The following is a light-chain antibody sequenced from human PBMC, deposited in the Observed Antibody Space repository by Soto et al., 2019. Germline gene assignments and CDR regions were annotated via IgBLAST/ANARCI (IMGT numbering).Light chain of an antibody. J-gene: IGKJ5*01. CDR3: QQRKSYPIT. CDR1: QDINTY. Sequence: DIPLTQSPSFPSASVGDRVTITCRASQDINTYLAWYQQKPGKAPKLLIFAASTLQNGVPSRFSGSGSGTEFTVTITSLQPEDFATYYCQQRKSYPITFGQGTRLEMK. CDR2: AAS. V-gene: IGKV1-9*01.